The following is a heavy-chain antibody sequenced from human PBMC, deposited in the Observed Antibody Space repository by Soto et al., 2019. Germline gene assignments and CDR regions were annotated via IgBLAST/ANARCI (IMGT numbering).Heavy chain of an antibody. CDR2: IYYIGST. D-gene: IGHD3-16*02. CDR1: GGSISSGYYY. CDR3: ASSMITFGGVIVPLL. V-gene: IGHV4-30-4*01. Sequence: SETLSLTCTVSGGSISSGYYYWSWIRQPPGKGLEWIGYIYYIGSTYYKPSLTSRVTISVDTSKNQFSLKLSSVTAADTAVYYCASSMITFGGVIVPLLWGQGTVVTVSA. J-gene: IGHJ4*02.